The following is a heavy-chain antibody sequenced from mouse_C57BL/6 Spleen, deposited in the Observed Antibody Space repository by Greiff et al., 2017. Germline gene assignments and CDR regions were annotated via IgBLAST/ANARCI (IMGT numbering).Heavy chain of an antibody. CDR1: GYAFSSYW. CDR2: IYPGDGDT. Sequence: QVQLQQSGAELVKPGASVKISCKASGYAFSSYWMNWVKQRPGKGLEWIGQIYPGDGDTNYNGKFKGKATLTADKSSSTAYMQLSSLTSEDSAVYFCARGRSLYAMDYWGQGTSVTVSS. J-gene: IGHJ4*01. V-gene: IGHV1-80*01. CDR3: ARGRSLYAMDY.